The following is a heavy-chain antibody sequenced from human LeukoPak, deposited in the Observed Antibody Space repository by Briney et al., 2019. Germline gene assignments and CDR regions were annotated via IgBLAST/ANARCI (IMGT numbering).Heavy chain of an antibody. V-gene: IGHV1-2*02. CDR2: INPNSGGT. J-gene: IGHJ5*02. CDR3: AREGLELMVYAAVPKFDP. D-gene: IGHD2-8*01. Sequence: GASVKVSCKTSGYTFTGYYMHWVRQAPGQGLEWMGWINPNSGGTNYAQKFQGRVTMTRDTSISTAYMELSRLRSDDTAVYYCAREGLELMVYAAVPKFDPWGQGTLVTVSS. CDR1: GYTFTGYY.